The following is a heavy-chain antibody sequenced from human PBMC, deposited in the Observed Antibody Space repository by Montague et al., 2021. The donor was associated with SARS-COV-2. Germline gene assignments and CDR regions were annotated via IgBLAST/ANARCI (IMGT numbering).Heavy chain of an antibody. CDR3: ASLTSRERWLCDYCFDS. V-gene: IGHV4-39*02. Sequence: SETLSLTCTVSGAPLTAATDHWAWIRQHPGQGLEWIGNIFHSGSASYNPSLKSRVTMSVDTSKKHFSLRLSSVTAADTAVYYCASLTSRERWLCDYCFDSWGQGTLVTVSS. CDR1: GAPLTAATDH. J-gene: IGHJ4*02. CDR2: IFHSGSA. D-gene: IGHD5-18*01.